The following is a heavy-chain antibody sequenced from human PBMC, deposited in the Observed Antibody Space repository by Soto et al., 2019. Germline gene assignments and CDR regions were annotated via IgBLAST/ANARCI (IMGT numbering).Heavy chain of an antibody. Sequence: SETLSLTCTVSGGSISSSSYYWGWIRQPPGKGLEWIGSIYYSGSTYYNPSLKRRVTISVDTSKNQFSLKLSSVTAADTAVYYCAGVATSLDGYYYGMDVWGQGTTVTVSS. D-gene: IGHD5-12*01. V-gene: IGHV4-39*01. J-gene: IGHJ6*02. CDR1: GGSISSSSYY. CDR2: IYYSGST. CDR3: AGVATSLDGYYYGMDV.